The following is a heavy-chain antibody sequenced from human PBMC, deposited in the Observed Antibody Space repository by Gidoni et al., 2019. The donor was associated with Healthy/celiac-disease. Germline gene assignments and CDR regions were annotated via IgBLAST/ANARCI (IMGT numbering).Heavy chain of an antibody. CDR1: GFPFRSYG. J-gene: IGHJ6*02. D-gene: IGHD6-19*01. V-gene: IGHV3-33*01. CDR2: IWYEGSNK. CDR3: ARDRVAVAGRGPYYYYGMDV. Sequence: QVQLVESGGGVVQPGRSLRLSCAASGFPFRSYGMHWVRQAPGKGLEWVAVIWYEGSNKYDADSGKGRFTISRDNSKNTLYLQMNSLRAEDTAVYYCARDRVAVAGRGPYYYYGMDVWGQGTTVTVSS.